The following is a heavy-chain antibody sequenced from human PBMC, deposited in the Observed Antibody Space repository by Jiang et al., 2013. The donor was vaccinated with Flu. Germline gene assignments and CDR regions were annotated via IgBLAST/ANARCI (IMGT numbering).Heavy chain of an antibody. CDR1: GYTFTSYG. CDR2: ISAYNGNT. D-gene: IGHD3-10*01. J-gene: IGHJ4*02. Sequence: SVKVSCKASGYTFTSYGISWVRQAPGQGLEWMGWISAYNGNTNYAQKLQGRVTMTTDTSTSTAYMELRSLRSDDTAVYYCARDQAWGSGSYYNVRVQGYFDYWGQGTLVTVSS. CDR3: ARDQAWGSGSYYNVRVQGYFDY. V-gene: IGHV1-18*01.